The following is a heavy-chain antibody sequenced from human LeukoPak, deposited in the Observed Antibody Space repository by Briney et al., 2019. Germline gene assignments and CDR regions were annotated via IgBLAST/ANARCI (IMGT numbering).Heavy chain of an antibody. J-gene: IGHJ6*02. CDR3: ARDRSYYDSSGYYYYYYGMDV. Sequence: PGGSLRLSCAASGFTFSSYGMHWVRQAPGKGLEWVAVIWYDGSNKYYADSVKGRFTISRDNSKNTLYLQMNSLRAEDTAVYYCARDRSYYDSSGYYYYYYGMDVWGQGTTVTDSS. CDR2: IWYDGSNK. CDR1: GFTFSSYG. V-gene: IGHV3-33*01. D-gene: IGHD3-22*01.